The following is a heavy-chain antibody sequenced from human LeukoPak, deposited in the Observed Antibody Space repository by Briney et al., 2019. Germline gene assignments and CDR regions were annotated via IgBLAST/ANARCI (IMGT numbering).Heavy chain of an antibody. CDR1: GFTFRSYG. CDR3: AKDLLRWSQGGLDY. J-gene: IGHJ4*02. V-gene: IGHV3-30*18. CDR2: ISYDGSNK. Sequence: PGRSLRLSCAASGFTFRSYGMHWVRQAPGKGLEWVAVISYDGSNKYYADSVKGRFTISRDNSKNTLYLQMNSLRAEDTAVYYCAKDLLRWSQGGLDYWGQGTLVTVSS. D-gene: IGHD4-23*01.